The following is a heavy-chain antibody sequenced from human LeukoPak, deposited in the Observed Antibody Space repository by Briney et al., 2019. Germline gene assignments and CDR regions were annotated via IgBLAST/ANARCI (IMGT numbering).Heavy chain of an antibody. CDR1: GFSFISYE. D-gene: IGHD6-19*01. J-gene: IGHJ4*02. CDR3: TKLAVASADS. V-gene: IGHV3-48*03. CDR2: ISPSGSTK. Sequence: GGSLRLSCAASGFSFISYEMNWVRQAPGKGLEWVSNISPSGSTKYYADSVKGRFTVSRDNAKNSLYLQMNSLRAGDTGVYYCTKLAVASADSWGQGTLVTVSS.